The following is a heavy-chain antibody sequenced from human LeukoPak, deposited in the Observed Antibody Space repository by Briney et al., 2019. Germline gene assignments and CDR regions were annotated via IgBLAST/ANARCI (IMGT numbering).Heavy chain of an antibody. J-gene: IGHJ4*02. V-gene: IGHV3-7*01. D-gene: IGHD1-26*01. CDR3: ARDKAVGPTLLDY. CDR2: IKQDGSEI. CDR1: GFTFSGYW. Sequence: GGSLRLSCATSGFTFSGYWMSWVRQAPGKGPEWVANIKQDGSEIYYVDSVKGRFTISRDNAKNSLFLQMNSLRAEDTAVYYCARDKAVGPTLLDYWGQGTLVTVSS.